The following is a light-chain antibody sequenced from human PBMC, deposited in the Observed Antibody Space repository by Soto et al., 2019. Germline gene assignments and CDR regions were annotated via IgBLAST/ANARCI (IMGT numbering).Light chain of an antibody. CDR1: QSVRSN. Sequence: EIMMTQSPATLSVSPGERATLSCRASQSVRSNLAWYQQKPGQAPRLLIYGVSTRATGIPARFSGSGSGTEFTLTISSLQSEDFAVYYCQQYNNWPSVTFGQGTRLEIK. J-gene: IGKJ5*01. V-gene: IGKV3-15*01. CDR3: QQYNNWPSVT. CDR2: GVS.